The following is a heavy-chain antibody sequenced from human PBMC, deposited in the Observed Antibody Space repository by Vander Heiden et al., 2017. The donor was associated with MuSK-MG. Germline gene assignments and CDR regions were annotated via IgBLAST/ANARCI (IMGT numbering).Heavy chain of an antibody. CDR2: IYYSGST. D-gene: IGHD1-26*01. CDR1: GGSISCGGYY. Sequence: QVQLQESGPGLVKPSQTLSPTCTVSGGSISCGGYYWSWIRQHPGKGLEWIGYIYYSGSTSYNPSLKSRVTISVDTSKNQFSLKLSSVTAADTAVYYCARAPSGSYRREYFDYWGQGTLVTVSS. J-gene: IGHJ4*02. CDR3: ARAPSGSYRREYFDY. V-gene: IGHV4-31*03.